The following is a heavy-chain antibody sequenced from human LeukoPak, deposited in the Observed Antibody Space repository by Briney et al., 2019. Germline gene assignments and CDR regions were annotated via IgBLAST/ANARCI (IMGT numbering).Heavy chain of an antibody. CDR2: IHPGASAT. D-gene: IGHD4-17*01. J-gene: IGHJ4*02. V-gene: IGHV5-51*01. CDR1: GYTFTSYW. CDR3: ARSRVTTYFDS. Sequence: PGEPLKISCKASGYTFTSYWIGWARQMPGKGLEWMGIIHPGASATRYSPFFEGQVTISVDKSITTASLQWSSLKASDTAIYYCARSRVTTYFDSWGQGTLVTVSS.